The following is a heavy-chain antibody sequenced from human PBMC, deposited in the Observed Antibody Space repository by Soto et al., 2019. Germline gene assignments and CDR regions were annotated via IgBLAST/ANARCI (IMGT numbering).Heavy chain of an antibody. Sequence: QPGGSLRLSCAGSGIAFSRYWIHWVRQAPGKGLVWVSRISSDGSTTTYADSVKGRFTISRDHAKNTLYLQMNSLRAEDTAVYYCASESSGYSSYFDYWGQGTLVTVSS. D-gene: IGHD5-12*01. J-gene: IGHJ4*02. CDR3: ASESSGYSSYFDY. CDR1: GIAFSRYW. CDR2: ISSDGSTT. V-gene: IGHV3-74*01.